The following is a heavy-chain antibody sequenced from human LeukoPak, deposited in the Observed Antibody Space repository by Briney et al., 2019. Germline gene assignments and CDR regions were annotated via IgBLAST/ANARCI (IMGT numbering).Heavy chain of an antibody. Sequence: GGSLRLSCVVSGFTYSSYWMSWVRQAPGQGLEWVANIKQDGSEKYYVDSVKGRFTISRDNAKNSLYLQMNSLRAEDTAVYYCARVSYGGNDAFDIWGQGTMVTVSS. D-gene: IGHD4-23*01. CDR3: ARVSYGGNDAFDI. J-gene: IGHJ3*02. CDR2: IKQDGSEK. V-gene: IGHV3-7*01. CDR1: GFTYSSYW.